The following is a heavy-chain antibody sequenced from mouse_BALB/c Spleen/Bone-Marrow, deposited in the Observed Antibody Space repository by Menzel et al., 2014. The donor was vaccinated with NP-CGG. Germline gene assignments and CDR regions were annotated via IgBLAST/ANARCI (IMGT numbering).Heavy chain of an antibody. CDR2: IYPGNINI. V-gene: IGHV1S56*01. CDR1: GYTFTTYF. J-gene: IGHJ4*01. D-gene: IGHD2-14*01. Sequence: QVQLQQSGPELVRPGASMRISCKASGYTFTTYFIHWMKQRPGQGLEWIGWIYPGNINIKCNENFKDKVTLTADKSSSTAHMQFSSLTSEDSAVYLCARGDYYRSVMDYWGQGTSVTVSS. CDR3: ARGDYYRSVMDY.